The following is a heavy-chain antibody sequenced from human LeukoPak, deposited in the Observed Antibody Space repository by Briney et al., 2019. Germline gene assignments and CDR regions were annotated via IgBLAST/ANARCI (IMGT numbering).Heavy chain of an antibody. CDR2: ISGDGGST. CDR3: ANTQLSSSYYYYSGMDV. V-gene: IGHV3-43*02. CDR1: GVTFSSYA. Sequence: GGTLRLSCAASGVTFSSYARNWVRQAPGKGLEWVWVISGDGGSTYYADPEKGRFTIARENSKKSLYLQRNSLRTEATALYYCANTQLSSSYYYYSGMDVWGQGTTVIVSS. J-gene: IGHJ6*02. D-gene: IGHD6-6*01.